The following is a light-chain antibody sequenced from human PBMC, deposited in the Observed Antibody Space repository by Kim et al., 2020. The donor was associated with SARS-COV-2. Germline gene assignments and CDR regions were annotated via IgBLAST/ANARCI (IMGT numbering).Light chain of an antibody. Sequence: DIVMTQSPDSLAVSLGERATINCKSSQSVLYSSNNKNYLAWYQQKPGQSPRLLIYWSSTRESGVPDRFSGSGSGTDFTLTISSLQAEDVAVYYCQQCSSTPPTFGQGTKVDIK. CDR3: QQCSSTPPT. CDR1: QSVLYSSNNKNY. CDR2: WSS. J-gene: IGKJ1*01. V-gene: IGKV4-1*01.